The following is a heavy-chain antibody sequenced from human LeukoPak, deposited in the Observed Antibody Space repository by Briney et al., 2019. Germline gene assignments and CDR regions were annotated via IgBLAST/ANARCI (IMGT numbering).Heavy chain of an antibody. CDR2: ISGSGGST. J-gene: IGHJ4*02. CDR3: VKDRCGTTCYSDFVS. Sequence: GGSLRLSCAASGFAFSSYAMSWVRQAPGKGLEWVSAISGSGGSTYYADSVKGRFTISRDNSKNTLDLQMNSLRAEDTAEYYCVKDRCGTTCYSDFVSWGQGTLVTVSS. V-gene: IGHV3-23*01. D-gene: IGHD2-15*01. CDR1: GFAFSSYA.